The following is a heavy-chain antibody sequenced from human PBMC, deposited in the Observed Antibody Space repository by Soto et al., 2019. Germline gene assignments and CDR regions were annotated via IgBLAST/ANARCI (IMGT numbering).Heavy chain of an antibody. J-gene: IGHJ4*02. Sequence: QVQLVDSGGGVVQPGGSLTLSCAASGFPFSNYAMHWVRQAPGKGLQWVAFISYDGNNRYYADSVKGRFTISRDNSKDFLFLEMSSQRGVDPAVYYWAKAFRSLEYSRFASLFDSWSEGALGTVSS. CDR1: GFPFSNYA. V-gene: IGHV3-30*18. CDR2: ISYDGNNR. D-gene: IGHD3-10*01. CDR3: AKAFRSLEYSRFASLFDS.